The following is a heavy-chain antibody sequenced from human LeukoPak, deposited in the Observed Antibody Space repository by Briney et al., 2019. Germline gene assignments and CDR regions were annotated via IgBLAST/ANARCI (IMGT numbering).Heavy chain of an antibody. CDR3: ASDPPYYGMDV. Sequence: GGSLRLSCAASGFMFSSNWMSWVRLAPGKGLEWVANIKEDGTETYYVDSVKGRFTISRDNAKNTLYLQMSGLRVEDTAVYHCASDPPYYGMDVRGQGTTVTVSS. CDR1: GFMFSSNW. J-gene: IGHJ6*02. CDR2: IKEDGTET. V-gene: IGHV3-7*01.